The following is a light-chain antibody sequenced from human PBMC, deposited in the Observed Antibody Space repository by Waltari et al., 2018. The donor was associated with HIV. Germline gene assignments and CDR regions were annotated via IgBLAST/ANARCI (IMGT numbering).Light chain of an antibody. J-gene: IGLJ3*02. Sequence: QSVLTQPPAVSGNPGQTLTLPCSVRTSNIVTDALYCYQQLPGTAPKLLIYRNYKRPSGVSDRFSCSKSGASASLVISGLRSEDEAHYYCVSYDSRLDERLFGGGTKLTVL. V-gene: IGLV1-47*01. CDR3: VSYDSRLDERL. CDR2: RNY. CDR1: TSNIVTDA.